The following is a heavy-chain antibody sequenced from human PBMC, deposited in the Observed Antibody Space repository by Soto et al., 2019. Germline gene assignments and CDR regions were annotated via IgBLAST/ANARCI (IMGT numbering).Heavy chain of an antibody. Sequence: QVQLQESGPGLVKPSGTLSLTCAVSGVSISNSHWWTWVRQSPGKGLEWIGEIYHTGSTNYNPSLKCRFTLSVDKYKNQFAMKLNSLTASDSAVYYCATDMFNWGQGTLVTVSS. D-gene: IGHD3-10*02. CDR2: IYHTGST. CDR3: ATDMFN. J-gene: IGHJ4*02. CDR1: GVSISNSHW. V-gene: IGHV4-4*02.